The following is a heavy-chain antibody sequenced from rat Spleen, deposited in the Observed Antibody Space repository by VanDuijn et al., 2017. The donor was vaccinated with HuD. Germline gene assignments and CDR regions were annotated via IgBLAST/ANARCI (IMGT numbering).Heavy chain of an antibody. CDR2: ISASGDNT. V-gene: IGHV5-25*01. CDR3: ATHGGIYNWFAY. Sequence: EVHLVESGGDLVQPGRSLKLSCVVSGFTFSNYDMAWVRQAPTKGLEWVASISASGDNTYYRDSAKGRFTVSRDDAKSTLYLQMDSLRSEDTATYYWATHGGIYNWFAYWGQGTLVTVSS. J-gene: IGHJ3*01. CDR1: GFTFSNYD.